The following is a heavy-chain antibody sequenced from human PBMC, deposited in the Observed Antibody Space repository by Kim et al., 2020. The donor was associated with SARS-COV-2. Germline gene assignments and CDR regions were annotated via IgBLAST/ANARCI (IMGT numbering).Heavy chain of an antibody. J-gene: IGHJ4*01. V-gene: IGHV3-21*01. D-gene: IGHD2-15*01. CDR3: AKDRVASATRGEVDF. Sequence: GGSLRLSCEASGFSFSSYSMNWVRQAPGKGLEWVSAISSLSAYIYYPDSMKGRFTISRDNAKNLVYLQINSLRADDTAVYFCAKDRVASATRGEVDFWG. CDR2: ISSLSAYI. CDR1: GFSFSSYS.